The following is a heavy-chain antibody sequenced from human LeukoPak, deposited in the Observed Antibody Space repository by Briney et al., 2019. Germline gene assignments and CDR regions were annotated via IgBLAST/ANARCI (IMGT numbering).Heavy chain of an antibody. CDR2: IYTSGST. V-gene: IGHV4-4*07. CDR1: GGSISSYF. Sequence: SETLSLTCTVSGGSISSYFWSWIRQPAGKGLEWIGRIYTSGSTNYNPSLKSRVTMSVDTSKNQFSLKLSSVTAADTAVYYCARDRYPIAAAGTLDWFDPWGQGTLVTVSS. D-gene: IGHD6-13*01. J-gene: IGHJ5*02. CDR3: ARDRYPIAAAGTLDWFDP.